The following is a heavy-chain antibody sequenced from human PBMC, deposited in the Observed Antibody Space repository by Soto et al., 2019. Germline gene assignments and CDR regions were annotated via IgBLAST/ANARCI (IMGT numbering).Heavy chain of an antibody. CDR3: ARVNDFGDWGTFDI. CDR1: GASIYNGGYF. D-gene: IGHD4-17*01. V-gene: IGHV4-30-4*02. Sequence: PSETLSLTCSVSGASIYNGGYFWSWIRQSPGKGLEWIGHIHNSGSPYNNPSLKSRVTISVDTSKNQFSLRLSSVTAADTAVYYCARVNDFGDWGTFDIWGQGTMVT. J-gene: IGHJ3*02. CDR2: IHNSGSP.